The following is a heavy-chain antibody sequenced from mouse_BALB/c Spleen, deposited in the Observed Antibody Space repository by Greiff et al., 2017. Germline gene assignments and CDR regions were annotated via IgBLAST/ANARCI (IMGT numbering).Heavy chain of an antibody. CDR2: ISSGGGST. J-gene: IGHJ3*01. D-gene: IGHD2-14*01. V-gene: IGHV5-12-1*01. CDR3: ARPYRYDGAWFAY. CDR1: GFAFSSYD. Sequence: EVNLVESGGGLVKPGGSLKLSCAASGFAFSSYDMSWVRQTPEKRLEWVAYISSGGGSTYYPDTVKGRFTISRDNAKNTLYLQMSSLKSEDTAMYYCARPYRYDGAWFAYWGQGTLVTVSA.